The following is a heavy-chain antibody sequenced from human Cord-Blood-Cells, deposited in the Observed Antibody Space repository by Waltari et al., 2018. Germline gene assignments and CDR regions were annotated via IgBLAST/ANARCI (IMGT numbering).Heavy chain of an antibody. CDR1: GYTFTGYY. Sequence: QVQLVHSGAEVKKPGASVKVSCKASGYTFTGYYMHWVRQAPGQGLEWMGWINPNSGGTNYAQKFQGRVTMTRDTSISTAYMELSRLRSDDTAVYYCARDGKLGYYYYGMDVWGQGTTVTVSS. CDR3: ARDGKLGYYYYGMDV. CDR2: INPNSGGT. D-gene: IGHD7-27*01. V-gene: IGHV1-2*02. J-gene: IGHJ6*02.